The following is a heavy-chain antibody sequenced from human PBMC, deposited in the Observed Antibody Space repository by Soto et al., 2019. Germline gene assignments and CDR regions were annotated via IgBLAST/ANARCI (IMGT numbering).Heavy chain of an antibody. V-gene: IGHV3-23*01. Sequence: EVQLLESGGGLVQPGGSLRLSCAASGFTFSSYAMSWVRQAPGKGLEWVSAISGSGGSTYYADSVKGRFTISRDNSKNPLDLQMNRLRAEDTAVYYCAKDRGGGYFDYWGQGTLVTVSS. CDR3: AKDRGGGYFDY. J-gene: IGHJ4*02. CDR2: ISGSGGST. CDR1: GFTFSSYA. D-gene: IGHD3-16*01.